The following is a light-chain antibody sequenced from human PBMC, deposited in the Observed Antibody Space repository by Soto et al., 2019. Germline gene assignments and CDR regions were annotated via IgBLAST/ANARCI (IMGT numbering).Light chain of an antibody. J-gene: IGKJ2*01. CDR3: QQYNSYSYT. CDR1: QSISNW. V-gene: IGKV1-5*03. Sequence: DIQMTQSPSTLSASVGDRVTITCRASQSISNWLAWYQQKPGKAPKVLIYKASSLESGVPSRFRGRGYGTEFTLPLSSLQPDDFAPYYCQQYNSYSYTFGQGTKLEIK. CDR2: KAS.